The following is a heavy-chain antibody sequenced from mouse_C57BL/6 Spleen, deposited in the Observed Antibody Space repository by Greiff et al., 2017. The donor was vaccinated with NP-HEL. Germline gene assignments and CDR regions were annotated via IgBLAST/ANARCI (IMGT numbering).Heavy chain of an antibody. V-gene: IGHV5-4*01. Sequence: EVKLMESGGGLVKPGGSLKLSCAASGFTFTSYAMSWVRQTPEKRLEWVATISDGGSYTYYPDNVKGRFTISRDNAKNNLYLQMSHLKSEDTAMYYCARDLGDYGAMDYWGQGTSVTVSS. CDR1: GFTFTSYA. CDR3: ARDLGDYGAMDY. CDR2: ISDGGSYT. D-gene: IGHD1-1*02. J-gene: IGHJ4*01.